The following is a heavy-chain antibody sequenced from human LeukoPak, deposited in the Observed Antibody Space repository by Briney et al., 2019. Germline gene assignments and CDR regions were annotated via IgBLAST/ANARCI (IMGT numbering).Heavy chain of an antibody. CDR3: AKDGDSSGWPYYFDY. CDR1: GFTFSSYA. Sequence: GGSLRLSCAASGFTFSSYAMSWVRQAPGKGQEWVSAVSGSGGSTYYADSVKGRFTISRDNSKNTLYLQMNSLRAEDTAVYYCAKDGDSSGWPYYFDYWGQGTLVTVSS. D-gene: IGHD6-19*01. J-gene: IGHJ4*02. V-gene: IGHV3-23*01. CDR2: VSGSGGST.